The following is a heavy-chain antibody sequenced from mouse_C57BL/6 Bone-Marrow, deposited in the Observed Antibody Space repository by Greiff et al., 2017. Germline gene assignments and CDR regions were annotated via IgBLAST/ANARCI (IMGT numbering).Heavy chain of an antibody. CDR2: INPYNGGT. J-gene: IGHJ4*01. D-gene: IGHD2-2*01. V-gene: IGHV1-19*01. Sequence: EVQLQQSGPVLVKPGASVKMSCKASGYTFTDYYMNWVKQSPGQGLEWIGVINPYNGGTSYNQKFKGKATLTVAKSSSTAYMELTRLTSEDSAVYSCASLWLRDYYAMDYWGQGTSVTVSS. CDR3: ASLWLRDYYAMDY. CDR1: GYTFTDYY.